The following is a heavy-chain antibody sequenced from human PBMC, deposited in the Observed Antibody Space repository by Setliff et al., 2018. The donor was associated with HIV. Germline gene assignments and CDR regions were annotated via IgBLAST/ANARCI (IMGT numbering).Heavy chain of an antibody. Sequence: ASVKVSCKVSGYSLTDLSIHWVRQAPGKGLEWMGGFDPEDGETVYAQKLQGRVTMTEDTSTDTAYMELSSLRSDDTAVYYCARFLAGYCSGGSCHTYSAWGQGTLVTVSS. CDR3: ARFLAGYCSGGSCHTYSA. V-gene: IGHV1-24*01. D-gene: IGHD2-15*01. J-gene: IGHJ5*02. CDR1: GYSLTDLS. CDR2: FDPEDGET.